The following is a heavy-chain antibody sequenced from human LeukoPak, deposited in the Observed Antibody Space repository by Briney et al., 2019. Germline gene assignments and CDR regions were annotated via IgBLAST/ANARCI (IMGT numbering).Heavy chain of an antibody. CDR3: AKALLMGANCFDY. Sequence: GGSLRLSCAASGFTFSSYGVSWVRHAPGKGLERVSAISGSGGSTYYADSVKGRFTISRDNSKNTLYLQMNSLRAEDTAVYYCAKALLMGANCFDYWAREPWSPPPQ. D-gene: IGHD1-26*01. CDR2: ISGSGGST. CDR1: GFTFSSYG. J-gene: IGHJ4*02. V-gene: IGHV3-23*01.